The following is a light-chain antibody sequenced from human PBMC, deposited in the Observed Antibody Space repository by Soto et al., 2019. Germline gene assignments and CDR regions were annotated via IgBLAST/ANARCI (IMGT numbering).Light chain of an antibody. CDR1: DDIINS. Sequence: DIQVTQSPSSLSASVGARVTITCQASDDIINSLNWYQQKPGKAPKLLIHDASILQTGVPSRFSGSGSGTDFTFTITSLQPEDSATYYCQQYDLLPITFGGGTKVDIK. CDR2: DAS. J-gene: IGKJ4*01. V-gene: IGKV1-33*01. CDR3: QQYDLLPIT.